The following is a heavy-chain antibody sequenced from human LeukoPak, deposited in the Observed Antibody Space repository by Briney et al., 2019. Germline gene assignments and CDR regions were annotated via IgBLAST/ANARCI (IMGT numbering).Heavy chain of an antibody. CDR2: INPNSGGT. J-gene: IGHJ4*02. Sequence: GASVKVSCKASVYTFTGYYMHWVRQAPGQGLEWMGWINPNSGGTKYAQKFQGRVTMTRDTSISTAYMELSRLRSDDTAVYYCARLGVHGFDYWGQGTLVTVSS. CDR1: VYTFTGYY. D-gene: IGHD2-8*01. V-gene: IGHV1-2*02. CDR3: ARLGVHGFDY.